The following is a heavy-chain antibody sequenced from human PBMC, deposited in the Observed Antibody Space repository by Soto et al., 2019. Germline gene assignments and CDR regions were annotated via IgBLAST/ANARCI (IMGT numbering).Heavy chain of an antibody. Sequence: QVQLQESGPGLMKPSQTLSLTCTVSGDSSNSADYYWSWIRQPPAWGLEWIGRIYYSGSTYYSTSLKSRVTISIVTSKNQFSLKMTSVTAADTAVYYCARDRGSSWIYKWFDPWGQGTQVTVSS. J-gene: IGHJ5*02. CDR1: GDSSNSADYY. D-gene: IGHD6-13*01. CDR3: ARDRGSSWIYKWFDP. V-gene: IGHV4-30-4*01. CDR2: IYYSGST.